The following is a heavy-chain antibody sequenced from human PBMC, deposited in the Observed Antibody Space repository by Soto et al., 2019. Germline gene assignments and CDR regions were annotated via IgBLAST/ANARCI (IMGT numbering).Heavy chain of an antibody. D-gene: IGHD3-3*02. CDR1: GYSITNGYY. Sequence: SETLSLTCAVSGYSITNGYYWGWIRQPPGKGLEWIGSIYHSGNTYYNPSLKSRVTLSIDTSKNQFSLKLRSVTAADTAMYYCARVKLAGRGSFHDWGQGTLVTVSS. CDR2: IYHSGNT. J-gene: IGHJ4*02. CDR3: ARVKLAGRGSFHD. V-gene: IGHV4-38-2*01.